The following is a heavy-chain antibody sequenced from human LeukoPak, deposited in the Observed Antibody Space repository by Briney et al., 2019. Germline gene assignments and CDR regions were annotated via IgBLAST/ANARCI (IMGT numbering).Heavy chain of an antibody. CDR3: ATSYCSSTSCYDSTFDY. CDR2: IYTSGST. V-gene: IGHV4-61*02. Sequence: SEILSLTCTVSGGSISSGSYYWSWIRQPAGKGLEWIGRIYTSGSTNYNPSLKSRVTISVDTSKNQFSLKLSSVTAADTVVYYCATSYCSSTSCYDSTFDYWGQGTLVTVSS. J-gene: IGHJ4*02. CDR1: GGSISSGSYY. D-gene: IGHD2-2*01.